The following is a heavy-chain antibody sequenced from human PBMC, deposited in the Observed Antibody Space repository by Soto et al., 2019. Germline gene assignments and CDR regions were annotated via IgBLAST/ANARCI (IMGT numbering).Heavy chain of an antibody. Sequence: QVQLVQSGPEVKQPGASVTLSCKASGYNFNNYGISWVRQAPGQGLEWMGWISGNNGNTKYGQKLQGRVSLTTDSSTSTAYMEMRSLRSDDTADYYCVRRVVTTLDDAFDIWGPGTRVTVSS. CDR2: ISGNNGNT. D-gene: IGHD2-21*02. V-gene: IGHV1-18*01. CDR1: GYNFNNYG. CDR3: VRRVVTTLDDAFDI. J-gene: IGHJ3*02.